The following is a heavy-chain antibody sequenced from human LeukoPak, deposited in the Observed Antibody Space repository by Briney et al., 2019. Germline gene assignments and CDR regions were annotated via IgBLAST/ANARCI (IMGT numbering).Heavy chain of an antibody. CDR2: IKQDGSEN. V-gene: IGHV3-7*05. CDR1: GFSFSIYW. CDR3: ARAGDYLDPFDY. Sequence: GRSLRLPCAASGFSFSIYWMSWVRQAPGKGLEWVANIKQDGSENYYVDSVRGRFTISRDNAKNSLYLQMNSLRAEDTAVYYCARAGDYLDPFDYWGQGTLVTVSS. D-gene: IGHD4-17*01. J-gene: IGHJ4*02.